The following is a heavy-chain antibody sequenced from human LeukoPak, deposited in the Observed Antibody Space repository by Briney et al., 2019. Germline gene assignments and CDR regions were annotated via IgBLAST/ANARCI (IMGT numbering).Heavy chain of an antibody. V-gene: IGHV1-18*04. J-gene: IGHJ4*02. CDR3: ARDAPRSGSIARFDY. Sequence: ASVKVSCKASGYTFTGYYMLWVRQAPGQGLEWMGWISAYNGNTNYAQKLQGRVTMTTDTSTSTAYMELRSLRSDDTAVYYCARDAPRSGSIARFDYWGQGTLVTVSS. D-gene: IGHD3-3*01. CDR1: GYTFTGYY. CDR2: ISAYNGNT.